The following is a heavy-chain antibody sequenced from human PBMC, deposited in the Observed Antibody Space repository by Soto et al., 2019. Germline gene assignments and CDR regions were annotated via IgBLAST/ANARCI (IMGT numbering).Heavy chain of an antibody. Sequence: GGSLRLSCAASGFTFSSYGMHWVRQAPGKGLEWVAVISYDGSNKYYADSVKGGFTISRDNSKNTLYLQMNSLRAEDTAVYYCAKLSGYYGSGSPIHDAFDIWGQGTMVTVSS. D-gene: IGHD3-10*01. CDR3: AKLSGYYGSGSPIHDAFDI. CDR2: ISYDGSNK. V-gene: IGHV3-30*18. CDR1: GFTFSSYG. J-gene: IGHJ3*02.